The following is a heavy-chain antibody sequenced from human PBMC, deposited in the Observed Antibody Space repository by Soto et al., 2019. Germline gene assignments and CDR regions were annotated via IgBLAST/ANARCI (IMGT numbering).Heavy chain of an antibody. D-gene: IGHD4-17*01. CDR3: ERVNYGDYYYGMDV. Sequence: SETLSLTCTVSGGSINYSYWTWIRQPPGKGLEWIGYISYTGSANYNASLKSRLTISVDTSKNQFSLKLSSVTAADTALYYCERVNYGDYYYGMDVWGQGTTVTVSS. V-gene: IGHV4-59*01. J-gene: IGHJ6*02. CDR2: ISYTGSA. CDR1: GGSINYSY.